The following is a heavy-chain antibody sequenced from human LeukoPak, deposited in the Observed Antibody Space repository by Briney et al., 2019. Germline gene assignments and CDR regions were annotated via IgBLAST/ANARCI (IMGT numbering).Heavy chain of an antibody. CDR1: GGTFSSYA. CDR3: ARAVPPYPERDCSSTSCYDYYYYYMDV. Sequence: SVKVSCKASGGTFSSYAISWVRQAPGQGLEWMGGIIPIFGTANYAQKFQGRVTITTDESTSTAYMELSSLRSEDTAVYYCARAVPPYPERDCSSTSCYDYYYYYMDVWGKGTTVTVSS. J-gene: IGHJ6*03. CDR2: IIPIFGTA. V-gene: IGHV1-69*05. D-gene: IGHD2-2*01.